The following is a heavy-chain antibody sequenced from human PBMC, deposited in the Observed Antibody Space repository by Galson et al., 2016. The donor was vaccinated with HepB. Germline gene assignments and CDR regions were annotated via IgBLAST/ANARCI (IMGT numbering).Heavy chain of an antibody. CDR2: INAGNART. CDR3: ARGYCSKSSCTYGMDV. Sequence: SVKVSCKASGYSFSSYAIHWVRQAPGQGLEWMGWINAGNARTQYSQNFQGRITISRLAVADTVFMELSSLRSKDTAVYYCARGYCSKSSCTYGMDVWGQGTTVTVSS. D-gene: IGHD2-2*01. J-gene: IGHJ6*02. V-gene: IGHV1-3*01. CDR1: GYSFSSYA.